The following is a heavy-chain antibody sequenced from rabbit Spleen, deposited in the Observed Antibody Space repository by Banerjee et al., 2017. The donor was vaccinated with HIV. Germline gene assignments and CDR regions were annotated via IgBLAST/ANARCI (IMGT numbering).Heavy chain of an antibody. CDR2: IDAGSSAFT. V-gene: IGHV1S45*01. J-gene: IGHJ6*01. CDR1: GVSFSSSSY. D-gene: IGHD1-1*01. Sequence: QEQLVESGGGLVKPGASLTLTCTASGVSFSSSSYMCWVRQAPGKGLEWIACIDAGSSAFTYFATWAKGRFTCSKTSSTTVTLQMTRLTAADTATYFCARDTSSSFSSYGMDLWGQGTLVTVS. CDR3: ARDTSSSFSSYGMDL.